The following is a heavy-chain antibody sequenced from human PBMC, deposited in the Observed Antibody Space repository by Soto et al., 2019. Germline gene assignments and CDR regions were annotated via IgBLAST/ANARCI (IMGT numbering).Heavy chain of an antibody. Sequence: ASVKVSCKASGGTFSSYAISWVRQAPGQGLEWMGGIIPIFGTANYAQKFQGRVTITADESTSTAYMELSSLRSEDTAVYYCARAYYDSSGYYYGFRMFDYWGQGTLVTVSS. J-gene: IGHJ4*02. D-gene: IGHD3-22*01. V-gene: IGHV1-69*13. CDR1: GGTFSSYA. CDR3: ARAYYDSSGYYYGFRMFDY. CDR2: IIPIFGTA.